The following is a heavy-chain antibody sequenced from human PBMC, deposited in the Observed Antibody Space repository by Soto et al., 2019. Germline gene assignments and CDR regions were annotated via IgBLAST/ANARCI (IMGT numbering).Heavy chain of an antibody. Sequence: QVQLVQSGAEVKKPGSSVKVSCKASGGTFSSYAISWVRQAPGQGLEWMGGIIPIFSTANYAQKFQGRVTIAADESTSTASRELSSVRSEDTAVYYWASLVPAACYYGMDVWGQGTTVTVSS. J-gene: IGHJ6*02. V-gene: IGHV1-69*12. CDR1: GGTFSSYA. D-gene: IGHD2-2*01. CDR2: IIPIFSTA. CDR3: ASLVPAACYYGMDV.